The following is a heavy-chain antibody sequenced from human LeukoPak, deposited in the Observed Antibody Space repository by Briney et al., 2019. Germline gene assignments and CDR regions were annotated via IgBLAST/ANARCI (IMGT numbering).Heavy chain of an antibody. J-gene: IGHJ4*02. CDR2: IYTSGST. V-gene: IGHV4-4*07. Sequence: PSETLSLTCAVYGGSFSGYYWSWIRQPAGKGLEWIGRIYTSGSTNYNPSLESRVTMSVDTSKNQFSLKLSSVTAADTAVYYCARERGDFWSGYYVRAVGTIDYWGQGTLVTVSS. CDR3: ARERGDFWSGYYVRAVGTIDY. D-gene: IGHD3-3*01. CDR1: GGSFSGYY.